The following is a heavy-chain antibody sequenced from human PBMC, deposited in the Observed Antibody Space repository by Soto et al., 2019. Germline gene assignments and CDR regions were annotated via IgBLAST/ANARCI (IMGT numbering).Heavy chain of an antibody. Sequence: SQTLSLTCAISGDSVSSNSAAWNWIRQSPSRGLEWLGRTYYRSKWYHDYAPSVKSRITINPDTSKNHFSLQLNSMTPEDTAVSYCPSGRGVLSEAFDICGRGPMVAVSS. V-gene: IGHV6-1*01. J-gene: IGHJ3*02. CDR3: PSGRGVLSEAFDI. CDR2: TYYRSKWYH. D-gene: IGHD3-16*02. CDR1: GDSVSSNSAA.